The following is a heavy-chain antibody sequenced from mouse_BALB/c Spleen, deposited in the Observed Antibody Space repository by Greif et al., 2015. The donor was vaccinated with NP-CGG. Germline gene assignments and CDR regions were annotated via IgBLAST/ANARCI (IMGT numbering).Heavy chain of an antibody. Sequence: EVRLQESGGDLVKPGGSLKLSCAASGFTFSSYGMSWVRQTPDKRLEWVATISSGGSYTYYPDSVKGRFTISRDNAKNTLYLQMSSLKSEDTAMYYCARHEDDGYPWFAYWGQGTLVTVSA. D-gene: IGHD2-3*01. CDR2: ISSGGSYT. J-gene: IGHJ3*01. CDR1: GFTFSSYG. V-gene: IGHV5-6*01. CDR3: ARHEDDGYPWFAY.